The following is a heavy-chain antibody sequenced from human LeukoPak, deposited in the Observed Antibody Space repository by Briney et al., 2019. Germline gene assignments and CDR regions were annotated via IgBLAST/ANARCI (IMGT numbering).Heavy chain of an antibody. Sequence: GGSLRLSCAASGFTVSSNYMSWVRQAPGKGLEWVSVIYSGGSTYYADSVKGRFTISRDNSKNTLYLQMNSLRPEDTAVYYCAKDLPVFGVLIHYFDYWGQGTLVTVSS. D-gene: IGHD3-16*01. CDR1: GFTVSSNY. J-gene: IGHJ4*02. CDR3: AKDLPVFGVLIHYFDY. CDR2: IYSGGST. V-gene: IGHV3-53*05.